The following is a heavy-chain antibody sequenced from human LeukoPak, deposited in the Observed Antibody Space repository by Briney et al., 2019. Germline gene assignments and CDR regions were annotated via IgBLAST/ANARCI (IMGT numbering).Heavy chain of an antibody. CDR1: GFTFSSYA. D-gene: IGHD6-13*01. J-gene: IGHJ4*02. V-gene: IGHV3-23*01. CDR3: AKGSSSWYYFDY. Sequence: GGSLRLSCAASGFTFSSYAMSWVRQAPGKGLEWVSAISGSGGSAYYADSVKGRFTISRDNSKNTLYLQMNSLRAEDTAVYYCAKGSSSWYYFDYWGQGTLVTISS. CDR2: ISGSGGSA.